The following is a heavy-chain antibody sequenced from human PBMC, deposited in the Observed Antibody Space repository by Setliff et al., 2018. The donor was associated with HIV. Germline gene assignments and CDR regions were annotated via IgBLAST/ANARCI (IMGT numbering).Heavy chain of an antibody. V-gene: IGHV3-20*04. J-gene: IGHJ4*02. CDR3: ARDRGYCSGDICYPNYFDF. D-gene: IGHD2-15*01. CDR2: TNWKGDRR. Sequence: PGGSLRLSCSASGFKFDDYGMSWVRQAPGKGLEWVSGTNWKGDRRSYADSVKGRFTVSRDNSNNTLSLQMSSLRAEDTALYYCARDRGYCSGDICYPNYFDFWGQGTLVTVPS. CDR1: GFKFDDYG.